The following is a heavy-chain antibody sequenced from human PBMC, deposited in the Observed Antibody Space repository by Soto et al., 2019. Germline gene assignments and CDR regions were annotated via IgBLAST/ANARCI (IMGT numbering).Heavy chain of an antibody. CDR2: IYHSGST. CDR3: ARVPDR. V-gene: IGHV4-39*07. Sequence: PSETLSLTCTVSGGSISSSNYYWGWVRQPPGKGLEWIGSIYHSGSTYYNPSLKSRVTISVDRSKNQFSLKLSSVTAADTAVYYCARVPDRWGQGTLVTVSS. D-gene: IGHD2-2*01. J-gene: IGHJ5*02. CDR1: GGSISSSNYY.